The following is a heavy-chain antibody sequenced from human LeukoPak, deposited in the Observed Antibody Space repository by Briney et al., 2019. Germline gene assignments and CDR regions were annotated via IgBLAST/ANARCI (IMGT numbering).Heavy chain of an antibody. D-gene: IGHD3-10*01. CDR2: IYYSGST. CDR1: GGSISSSSYY. CDR3: ARSNAGSGSRWFDP. J-gene: IGHJ5*02. V-gene: IGHV4-39*01. Sequence: SETLSLTCTVSGGSISSSSYYWGWIRQPPGKGLEWIGSIYYSGSTYYNPSLKSRVTISVDTPKNQFSLKLSSVTAADTAVYYCARSNAGSGSRWFDPWGQGTLVTVSS.